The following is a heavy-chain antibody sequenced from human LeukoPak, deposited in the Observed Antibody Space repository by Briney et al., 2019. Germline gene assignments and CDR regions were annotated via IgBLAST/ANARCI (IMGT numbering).Heavy chain of an antibody. Sequence: GGSLRLSCAASGFTFSSYAMNWVRQAPGKGLEWVSAISGSGGSTYYADSVTGRFTISRDNSKNTLYLQMNSLRADDTAIYYCARNQQLGGHSYYYYGMDVWGQGTTVTVSS. J-gene: IGHJ6*02. V-gene: IGHV3-23*01. CDR3: ARNQQLGGHSYYYYGMDV. D-gene: IGHD3-16*01. CDR2: ISGSGGST. CDR1: GFTFSSYA.